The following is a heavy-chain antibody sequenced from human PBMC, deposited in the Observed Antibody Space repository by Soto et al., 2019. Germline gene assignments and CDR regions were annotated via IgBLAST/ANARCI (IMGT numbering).Heavy chain of an antibody. V-gene: IGHV1-8*01. D-gene: IGHD6-25*01. Sequence: ASVKVSCKASGFTFTTYDIHWVRQATGQGLEWVGWMNPITGNAGYAQKFQGRVTMTRNTSITTAYMELSSLRSEDTAVYYCARRKERSGPHYFDSWGQGSLVTVSS. CDR3: ARRKERSGPHYFDS. CDR2: MNPITGNA. CDR1: GFTFTTYD. J-gene: IGHJ4*02.